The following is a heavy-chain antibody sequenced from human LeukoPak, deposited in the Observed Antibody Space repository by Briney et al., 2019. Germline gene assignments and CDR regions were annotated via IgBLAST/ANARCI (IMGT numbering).Heavy chain of an antibody. J-gene: IGHJ6*02. D-gene: IGHD3-3*01. Sequence: ASVKVSCKASGYTFTGYYMHWVRQAPGQGLEWMGWMNPNSGNTGYAQKFQGRVTMTRNTSISTAYMELSSLRSEDTAVYYCARGSYYDFWSGYYFRYYYYGMDVWGQGTTVTVSS. CDR3: ARGSYYDFWSGYYFRYYYYGMDV. CDR1: GYTFTGYY. V-gene: IGHV1-8*02. CDR2: MNPNSGNT.